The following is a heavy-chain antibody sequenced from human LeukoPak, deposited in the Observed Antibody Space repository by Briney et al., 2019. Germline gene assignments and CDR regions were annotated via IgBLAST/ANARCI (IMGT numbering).Heavy chain of an antibody. CDR1: GFTFTSYW. D-gene: IGHD6-19*01. CDR3: ARRSSGWGVAAFDI. J-gene: IGHJ3*02. V-gene: IGHV5-51*01. Sequence: GGSLRLSCAASGFTFTSYWIGWVRQMPGKGLEWMGIIYPGDSDTRYSPSFQGQVTISADKSISTAYLQWSSLKASDTAMYYCARRSSGWGVAAFDIWGQGTMVTVSS. CDR2: IYPGDSDT.